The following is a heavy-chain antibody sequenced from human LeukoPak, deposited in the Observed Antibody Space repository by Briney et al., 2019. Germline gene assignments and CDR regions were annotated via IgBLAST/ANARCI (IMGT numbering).Heavy chain of an antibody. CDR2: IKSKTDGGTT. CDR1: GFTFSNAW. Sequence: PGGSLRLSCAASGFTFSNAWMSWVRQAPGKGLEWVGRIKSKTDGGTTDYAAPVKGRFTISRDDSKNTLYLQMNSLKTEDTAVYYRTTEMGIAARPWGFYWGQGTLVTVSS. CDR3: TTEMGIAARPWGFY. J-gene: IGHJ4*02. V-gene: IGHV3-15*01. D-gene: IGHD6-6*01.